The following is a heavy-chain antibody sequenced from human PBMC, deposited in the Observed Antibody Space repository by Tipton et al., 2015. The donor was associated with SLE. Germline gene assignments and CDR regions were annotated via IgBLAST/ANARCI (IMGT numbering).Heavy chain of an antibody. CDR2: IYYTGST. J-gene: IGHJ4*02. CDR1: AYSISSGCY. CDR3: ARDPTMWGYFEY. Sequence: TLSLTCTVSAYSISSGCYWAWVREPPGEGLEWIGYIYYTGSTNYNPSLRSRVTISVDTSKNQFSLKMSSVTAEDTAVYYCARDPTMWGYFEYWGQGTLVTVSS. D-gene: IGHD5-12*01. V-gene: IGHV4-38-2*02.